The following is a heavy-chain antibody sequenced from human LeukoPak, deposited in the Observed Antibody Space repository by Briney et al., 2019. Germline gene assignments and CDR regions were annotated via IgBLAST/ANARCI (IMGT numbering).Heavy chain of an antibody. CDR1: GYTFTSYG. D-gene: IGHD3-22*01. Sequence: ASVKVSCKASGYTFTSYGISWVRQAPGQGLEWMGWIGAYNGNTNYAQKLQGRVTMTTDTSTSTAYMELRSLRSDDTAVYYCARDRGSSSGYYLAYYYYYGMDVWGQGTTVTVSS. CDR2: IGAYNGNT. V-gene: IGHV1-18*01. CDR3: ARDRGSSSGYYLAYYYYYGMDV. J-gene: IGHJ6*02.